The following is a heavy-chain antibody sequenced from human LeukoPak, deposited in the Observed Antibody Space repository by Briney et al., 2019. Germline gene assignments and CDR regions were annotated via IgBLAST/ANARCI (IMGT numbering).Heavy chain of an antibody. CDR3: AKRQYI. D-gene: IGHD1-1*01. V-gene: IGHV3-53*01. CDR2: IYSGGST. Sequence: RGSLRLSCAASGFTVRSNYMSWVRHAPGKGLEWVSVIYSGGSTYYADSVKGRFTISRDNTKNTLYLQMNSLRAEDTAVYYCAKRQYIWGQGTLVTVSS. CDR1: GFTVRSNY. J-gene: IGHJ4*02.